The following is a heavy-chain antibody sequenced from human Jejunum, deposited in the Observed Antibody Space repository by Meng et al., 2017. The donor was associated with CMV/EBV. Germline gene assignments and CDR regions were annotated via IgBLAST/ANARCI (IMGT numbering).Heavy chain of an antibody. J-gene: IGHJ6*02. D-gene: IGHD4-17*01. V-gene: IGHV3-7*01. CDR1: TFSRYW. CDR2: IKQDGSEK. CDR3: AKRGYGDYYYYYGMDV. Sequence: TFSRYWMSWVRQAPGKGLEWVANIKQDGSEKYYVDSVKGRFTISRDNAKNSLYLQMNSLRAEDTAVYYCAKRGYGDYYYYYGMDVWGQGTTVTVSS.